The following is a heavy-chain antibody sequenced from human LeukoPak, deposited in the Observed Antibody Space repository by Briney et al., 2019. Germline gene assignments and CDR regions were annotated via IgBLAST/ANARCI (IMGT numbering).Heavy chain of an antibody. D-gene: IGHD3-16*02. V-gene: IGHV3-21*01. Sequence: AGGSLRLSCAASGFTFSRYSMNWVRQAPGKGLEWVSSISSSSSYIYYADSVKGRFTISRDNAKNSLYLQMNSLRAEDTAVYYCARGARDDYVWGSYRSSYVGYFDYWGQGTLVTVSS. J-gene: IGHJ4*02. CDR3: ARGARDDYVWGSYRSSYVGYFDY. CDR2: ISSSSSYI. CDR1: GFTFSRYS.